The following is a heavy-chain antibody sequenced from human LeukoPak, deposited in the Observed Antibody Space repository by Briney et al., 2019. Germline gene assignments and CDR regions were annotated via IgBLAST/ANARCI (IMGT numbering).Heavy chain of an antibody. J-gene: IGHJ4*02. CDR1: GFIVSSNY. V-gene: IGHV3-66*02. Sequence: GGSLRLSCAASGFIVSSNYMNWVRQAPGKGLEWVSVIYSGGSTYYADSVKGRFTISRDNSKNTVDLQMNDLRAEDTAVYYCARSWDARLNFDCWGQGTLVTVSS. CDR3: ARSWDARLNFDC. CDR2: IYSGGST. D-gene: IGHD1-26*01.